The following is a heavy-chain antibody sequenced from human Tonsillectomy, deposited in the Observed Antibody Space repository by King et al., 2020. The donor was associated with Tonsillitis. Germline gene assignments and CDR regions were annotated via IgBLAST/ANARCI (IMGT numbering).Heavy chain of an antibody. V-gene: IGHV1-2*02. CDR2: INPDSGGT. CDR3: TRKDYSDTSGYYRPFDN. D-gene: IGHD3-22*01. J-gene: IGHJ4*02. Sequence: QLVQSGAEVKKPGASVKVSCKASAYTFTDYYMHWVRQAPGQGLEWMGWINPDSGGTNYAQKCQGTVTMIRDTSISTAYMELRRLRSDDTAVYYCTRKDYSDTSGYYRPFDNWGQGTLLTVSS. CDR1: AYTFTDYY.